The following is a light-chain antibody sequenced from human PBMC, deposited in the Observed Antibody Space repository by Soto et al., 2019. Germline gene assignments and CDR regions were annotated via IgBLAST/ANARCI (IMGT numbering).Light chain of an antibody. CDR3: QQSYSTPNT. CDR2: AAS. Sequence: DIQMTQSPSSLSASVGDRVTITCRASQNISSYLNWYQQKPGKAPKLLIYAASSLQSGVPSRFSGSGSGTDFTLTISSLQPEDFATYYCQQSYSTPNTFGPETKVDIK. J-gene: IGKJ3*01. CDR1: QNISSY. V-gene: IGKV1-39*01.